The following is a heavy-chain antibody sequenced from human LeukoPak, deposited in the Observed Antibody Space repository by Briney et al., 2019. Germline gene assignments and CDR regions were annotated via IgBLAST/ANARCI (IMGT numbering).Heavy chain of an antibody. D-gene: IGHD3-10*01. CDR2: IKPDSGSS. V-gene: IGHV1-2*02. CDR3: ARQDPSGWFDP. CDR1: GYTFTAYY. J-gene: IGHJ5*02. Sequence: GASVKVSCKASGYTFTAYYIHWLRQAPGQGPEWMGWIKPDSGSSHYAQKFQGRVTMTRDTSISTAYMELSRLRSDDTAVYYCARQDPSGWFDPWGQGTLVTVSS.